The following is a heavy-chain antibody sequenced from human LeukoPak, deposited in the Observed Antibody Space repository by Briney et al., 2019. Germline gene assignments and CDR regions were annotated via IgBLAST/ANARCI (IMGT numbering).Heavy chain of an antibody. V-gene: IGHV3-20*04. CDR1: GFTFDDYG. J-gene: IGHJ4*02. CDR3: ARGTLKAAATDFDY. D-gene: IGHD6-13*01. CDR2: INWNGGST. Sequence: PGGSLRLSCAASGFTFDDYGMSWVRQAPGKGLEWVSGINWNGGSTGYADSVKGRFTISRDNAKNSLYLQMNILRAEDTALYYCARGTLKAAATDFDYWGQGTLVTVSS.